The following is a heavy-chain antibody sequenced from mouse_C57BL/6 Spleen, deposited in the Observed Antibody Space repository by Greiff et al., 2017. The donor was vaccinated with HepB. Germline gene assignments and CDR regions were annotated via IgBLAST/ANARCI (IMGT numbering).Heavy chain of an antibody. Sequence: EVKLLESGPELVKPGASVKIPCKASGYTFTDYNMDWVKQSHGKSLEWIGDINPNNGGTIYNQKFKGKATLTVDKSSSTAYMELRSLTSEDTAVYYCARGSSWGYQFADWGQGTLVTVSA. CDR3: ARGSSWGYQFAD. CDR2: INPNNGGT. CDR1: GYTFTDYN. D-gene: IGHD4-1*01. J-gene: IGHJ3*01. V-gene: IGHV1-18*01.